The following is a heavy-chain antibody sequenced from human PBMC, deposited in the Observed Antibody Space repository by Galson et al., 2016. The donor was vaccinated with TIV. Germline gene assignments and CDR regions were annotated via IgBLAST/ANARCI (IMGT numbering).Heavy chain of an antibody. J-gene: IGHJ4*02. V-gene: IGHV4-39*07. CDR1: GGSIGSSSYY. Sequence: ETLSLTCTVSGGSIGSSSYYWGWIRQPPGKGLEWIGNTYYGGSTHYNPSLKSRVTMSINTSKNQFSLKLSSVTAADTAVYYCARDLYYDCWSASSSRDKGYYFDYWGQGFLVTVSS. CDR2: TYYGGST. CDR3: ARDLYYDCWSASSSRDKGYYFDY. D-gene: IGHD3-3*01.